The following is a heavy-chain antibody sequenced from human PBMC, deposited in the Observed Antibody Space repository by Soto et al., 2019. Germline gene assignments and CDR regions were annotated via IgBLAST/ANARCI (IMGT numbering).Heavy chain of an antibody. CDR3: ARHSSSSPFDY. V-gene: IGHV4-39*01. D-gene: IGHD6-13*01. J-gene: IGHJ4*02. CDR1: GGSISSSSYY. CDR2: IYYSGST. Sequence: QLQLQESGPGLVKPSETLSLTCTVSGGSISSSSYYWGWIRQPPGKGLEWIGSIYYSGSTYYNPSLKSQVTISVDTSKNQFSLKLSSVTAADTAVYYCARHSSSSPFDYWGQGTLVTVSS.